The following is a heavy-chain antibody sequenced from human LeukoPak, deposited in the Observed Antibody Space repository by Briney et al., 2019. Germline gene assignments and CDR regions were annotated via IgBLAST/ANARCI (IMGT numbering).Heavy chain of an antibody. CDR1: GYTFTSYY. Sequence: ASVKVSCKASGYTFTSYYMHWVRQAPGQGLEWMGIINPSGGSTSYAQKLQGRVTMTTDTSTSTAYMELRSLRSDDTAVYYCARDYYDSSGKRFDYWGQGTLVTVSS. D-gene: IGHD3-22*01. J-gene: IGHJ4*02. CDR2: INPSGGST. CDR3: ARDYYDSSGKRFDY. V-gene: IGHV1-46*01.